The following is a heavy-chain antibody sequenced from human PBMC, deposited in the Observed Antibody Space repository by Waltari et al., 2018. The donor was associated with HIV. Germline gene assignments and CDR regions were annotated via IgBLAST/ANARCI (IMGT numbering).Heavy chain of an antibody. CDR3: ARQLLF. D-gene: IGHD1-1*01. J-gene: IGHJ4*02. V-gene: IGHV3-48*02. CDR2: MSNTGSTI. CDR1: GFTFSRYS. Sequence: EVQLVESGGGLVQPGGSLSLSCAASGFTFSRYSMNWVRQAQGKGLELCSYMSNTGSTIYYADSVKVRFTISRDNAKNSLYLQMNSLRDEDTAVYDCARQLLFWGQGTLVTVSS.